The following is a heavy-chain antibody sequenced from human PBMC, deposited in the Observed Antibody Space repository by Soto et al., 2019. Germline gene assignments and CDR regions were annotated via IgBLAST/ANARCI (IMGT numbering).Heavy chain of an antibody. CDR3: ARGLFTLSQYAGGWYYFVS. CDR2: IYYSGST. J-gene: IGHJ4*01. Sequence: SETLSLTCTVSGGSISSYYWSWIRQPPGKGLEWIGYIYYSGSTNYNPSLKSRVTISVHTSNSQFSLELSSVTAADTAVYYCARGLFTLSQYAGGWYYFVSWRHAIQVSVS. V-gene: IGHV4-59*12. D-gene: IGHD6-19*01. CDR1: GGSISSYY.